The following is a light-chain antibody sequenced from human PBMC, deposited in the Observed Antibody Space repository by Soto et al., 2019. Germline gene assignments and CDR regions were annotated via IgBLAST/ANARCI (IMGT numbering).Light chain of an antibody. CDR2: WAS. V-gene: IGKV4-1*01. Sequence: DIVMTQSPDSLAVSLGERATINCKSSQSVLYSSNNKNYLAWYQQKPGQPPKLLIYWASTRESGVPNRFSGSGSGTDFTLTISSLQAEDAAVYSCQQYYSTPPWTFGQGTKVEIK. CDR3: QQYYSTPPWT. J-gene: IGKJ1*01. CDR1: QSVLYSSNNKNY.